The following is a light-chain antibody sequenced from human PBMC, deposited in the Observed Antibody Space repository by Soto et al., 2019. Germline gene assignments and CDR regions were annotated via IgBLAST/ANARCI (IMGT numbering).Light chain of an antibody. CDR1: QSVSSSY. V-gene: IGKV3-20*01. Sequence: IVLTQSPGTLSLSPGERATPSCGASQSVSSSYLAWYQQKPGQAPCLLIYGASRRASCIPDSFRGSGSGPDFTLTISRLEPEDFAVYYSKQYDSSPIPFGQGTRLEI. CDR3: KQYDSSPIP. J-gene: IGKJ5*01. CDR2: GAS.